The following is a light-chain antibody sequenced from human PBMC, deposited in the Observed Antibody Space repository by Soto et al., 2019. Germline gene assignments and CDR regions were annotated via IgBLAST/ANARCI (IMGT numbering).Light chain of an antibody. CDR2: AAS. V-gene: IGKV3-20*01. Sequence: EIVLTQSPGTLSLSPGERATLSCRASRFLISSYVVWYQQKPGQAPRLLIYAASRRATGIPDRFSGSGSATEYTRTISRLEPEDSEVYYCQQQGTFGQGTKLEIK. CDR3: QQQGT. J-gene: IGKJ2*01. CDR1: RFLISSY.